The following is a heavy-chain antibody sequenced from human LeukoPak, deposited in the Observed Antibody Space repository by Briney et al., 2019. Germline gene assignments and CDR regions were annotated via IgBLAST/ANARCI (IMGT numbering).Heavy chain of an antibody. V-gene: IGHV1-8*03. D-gene: IGHD2-2*01. CDR3: ARGFWEVPAADNWFDP. CDR2: MNPNSGNT. CDR1: GYTFTSYD. Sequence: ASVKVSCKASGYTFTSYDINWVRQATGQGLEWMGWMNPNSGNTGYAQKFQGRVTITRNTSISTAYMELSSLRSEDTAVYYCARGFWEVPAADNWFDPWGQGTLVTVSS. J-gene: IGHJ5*02.